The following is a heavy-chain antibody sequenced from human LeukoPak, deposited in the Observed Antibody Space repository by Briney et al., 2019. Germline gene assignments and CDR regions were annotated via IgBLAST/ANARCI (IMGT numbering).Heavy chain of an antibody. Sequence: GRSLRLSCAASGFPFSSFAVHWVRQAPGRGLDWVALISYDGSNKYYADSVRGRFSFSRDNSKNTLYLQMNSLRAEDTAVYYCAKLDAYYGLDYWGQGTLVTVSS. CDR3: AKLDAYYGLDY. CDR2: ISYDGSNK. D-gene: IGHD3-10*01. J-gene: IGHJ4*02. CDR1: GFPFSSFA. V-gene: IGHV3-30*04.